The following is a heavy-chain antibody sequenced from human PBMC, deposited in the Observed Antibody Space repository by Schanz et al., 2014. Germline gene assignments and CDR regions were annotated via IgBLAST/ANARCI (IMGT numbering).Heavy chain of an antibody. V-gene: IGHV3-NL1*01. CDR3: ARDRRNADLDY. J-gene: IGHJ4*02. Sequence: QVQLVESGGGVVQPGRSLRLSCAASGFTFSSYGMHWVRQAPGKGLEWVSFIYIGGNTYYADSVKGRFTISRDNSKNTVYLEMNSLRAEDTALYYCARDRRNADLDYWGQGTLVTVSS. D-gene: IGHD1-1*01. CDR1: GFTFSSYG. CDR2: IYIGGNT.